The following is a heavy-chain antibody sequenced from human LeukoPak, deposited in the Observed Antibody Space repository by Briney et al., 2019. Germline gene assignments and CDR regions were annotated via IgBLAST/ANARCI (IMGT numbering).Heavy chain of an antibody. D-gene: IGHD1-26*01. V-gene: IGHV1-8*03. J-gene: IGHJ4*02. Sequence: ASVKVSCKASGYSSTNYGISWVRQATGQGLEWMGWMNPNSGNTGYAQKFQGRVTITRNTSISTAYMELSSLRSEDTAVYYCARSEWEDYWGQGTLVTVSS. CDR1: GYSSTNYG. CDR3: ARSEWEDY. CDR2: MNPNSGNT.